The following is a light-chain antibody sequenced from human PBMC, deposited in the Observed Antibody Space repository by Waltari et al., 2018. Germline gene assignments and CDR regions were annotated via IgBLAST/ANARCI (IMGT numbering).Light chain of an antibody. CDR2: DAS. V-gene: IGKV1-33*01. J-gene: IGKJ5*01. CDR1: QDISNY. Sequence: DIQKTQSPSSLSASVGDRVTITCQASQDISNYLNWFQQKPGKAPQLLIYDASNLETGVPSRFSGSGSGTDFTFTISSLQPEDIATYYCQQYDNLPITFGQGTRLEIK. CDR3: QQYDNLPIT.